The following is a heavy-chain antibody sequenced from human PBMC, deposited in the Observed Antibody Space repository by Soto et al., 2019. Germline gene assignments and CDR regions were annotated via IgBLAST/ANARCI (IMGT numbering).Heavy chain of an antibody. V-gene: IGHV3-30-3*01. D-gene: IGHD1-1*01. CDR3: ARDRLPRASVATPGYLDY. Sequence: GGSLRLSCAASGFTFGAAAIHWVRQAPGKGLEWVAVISDDGSSKYYADSVRGRFTISRDNSQNTLDLQMNSLRAEDTAVYYCARDRLPRASVATPGYLDYWGKGSLVTVSS. CDR2: ISDDGSSK. CDR1: GFTFGAAA. J-gene: IGHJ4*02.